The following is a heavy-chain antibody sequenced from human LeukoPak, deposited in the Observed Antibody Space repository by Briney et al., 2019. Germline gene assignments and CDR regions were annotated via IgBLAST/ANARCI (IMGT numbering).Heavy chain of an antibody. D-gene: IGHD6-13*01. CDR1: GFTFSTYD. V-gene: IGHV3-64D*06. Sequence: GGSLRLSCSASGFTFSTYDMHWVRQAPGKGLEYVSVISSNGGSTYYADSVKGRFTISRDNSKNTLYLQMSSLRTEDTAVYYCVKGIAAAGNDYWGQGTLVTVSS. J-gene: IGHJ4*02. CDR2: ISSNGGST. CDR3: VKGIAAAGNDY.